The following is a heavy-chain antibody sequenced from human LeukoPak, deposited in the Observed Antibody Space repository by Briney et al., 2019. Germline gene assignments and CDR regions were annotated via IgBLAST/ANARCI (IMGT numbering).Heavy chain of an antibody. D-gene: IGHD3-3*01. V-gene: IGHV1-2*02. J-gene: IGHJ4*02. Sequence: ASVKVSCKASGYTFTGYYMHWVRQAPGQGLEWMGWINPNSGGTNYAQKFQGRVTMTRDTSISTAYMELSRLRSDDTAVYYCARVLDFWSGTDYRGQGALVTVSS. CDR3: ARVLDFWSGTDY. CDR1: GYTFTGYY. CDR2: INPNSGGT.